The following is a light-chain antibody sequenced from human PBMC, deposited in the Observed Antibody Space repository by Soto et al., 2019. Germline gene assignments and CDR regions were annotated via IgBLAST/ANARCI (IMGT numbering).Light chain of an antibody. Sequence: DVLLTQSPSSLSASVGDRVTITCRANQTISFFLSWYQQRPGRAPKLLIYFASNLLSGVPSRFTGSRSGTEFTLVISSLQVNDFATYYCQEALNEPWTFGQGTKVELK. CDR2: FAS. V-gene: IGKV1-39*01. CDR1: QTISFF. CDR3: QEALNEPWT. J-gene: IGKJ1*01.